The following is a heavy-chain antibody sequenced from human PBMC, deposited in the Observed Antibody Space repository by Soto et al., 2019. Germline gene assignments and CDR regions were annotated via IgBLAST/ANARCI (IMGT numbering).Heavy chain of an antibody. Sequence: SETLSLTCAVSGGSMRSGGYSWSWIRQPPGKGLEWIGYIYHSGSTYYNPSLKSRVTISVDTSRDQFSLNLNSVTAADTAVYYCARHFGNYGDWAFDFWGQGTLVTVSS. CDR1: GGSMRSGGYS. CDR2: IYHSGST. CDR3: ARHFGNYGDWAFDF. J-gene: IGHJ4*02. D-gene: IGHD4-17*01. V-gene: IGHV4-30-2*03.